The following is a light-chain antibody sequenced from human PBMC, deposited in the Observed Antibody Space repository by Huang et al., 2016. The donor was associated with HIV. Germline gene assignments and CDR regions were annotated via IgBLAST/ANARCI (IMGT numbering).Light chain of an antibody. V-gene: IGKV1-27*01. CDR2: AAS. CDR1: QGISNY. J-gene: IGKJ3*01. Sequence: DIQMTQSPSSLSASVGDRVTITCRASQGISNYLAWYQQNPGKIPNLLIYAASTLQSWVPSRFSGSGSVTDFTLTISSLQPEDVATYYCQKYNNALFTFGPGTKVDIK. CDR3: QKYNNALFT.